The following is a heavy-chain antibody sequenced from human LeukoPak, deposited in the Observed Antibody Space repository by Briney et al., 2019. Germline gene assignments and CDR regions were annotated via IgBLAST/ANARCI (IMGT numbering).Heavy chain of an antibody. V-gene: IGHV3-53*01. CDR1: GFTVSSNY. Sequence: GGSLRLSCAASGFTVSSNYMSWVRQAPGKGLQWVSVIYSGGSTYYADSVKGRFTISRDNSKNTVYLQMNSLRAEDTAVYYCARDLNYDSAYWGQGTLVTVSS. CDR2: IYSGGST. D-gene: IGHD3-22*01. CDR3: ARDLNYDSAY. J-gene: IGHJ4*02.